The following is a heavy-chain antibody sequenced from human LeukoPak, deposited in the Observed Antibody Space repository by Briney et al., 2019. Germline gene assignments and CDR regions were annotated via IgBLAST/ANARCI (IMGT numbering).Heavy chain of an antibody. D-gene: IGHD2-15*01. Sequence: ASVKVSCKASGYTFTSYGISWVRQAPGQGLEWMGWISAYNGNTNYAQKLQCRVTMTTDTSTSTAYMELRSLRSDDTAVYYCARGRYCSGGSCYLLFDYWGQGTLVTVSS. V-gene: IGHV1-18*01. CDR1: GYTFTSYG. CDR3: ARGRYCSGGSCYLLFDY. CDR2: ISAYNGNT. J-gene: IGHJ4*02.